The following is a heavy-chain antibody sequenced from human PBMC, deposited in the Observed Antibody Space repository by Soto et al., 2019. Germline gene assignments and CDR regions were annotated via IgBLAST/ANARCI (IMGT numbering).Heavy chain of an antibody. V-gene: IGHV1-18*01. CDR1: GYTFTSYG. CDR2: ISAYNGNT. D-gene: IGHD5-12*01. J-gene: IGHJ4*02. CDR3: ARGVPVEMATIYYFDY. Sequence: ASVKVSCKASGYTFTSYGISWVRQAPGQGLEWMGWISAYNGNTNYAQKLQGRVTMTTDTSTSTAYMELRSLRSDDTAVYYCARGVPVEMATIYYFDYWGQGTLVTVPS.